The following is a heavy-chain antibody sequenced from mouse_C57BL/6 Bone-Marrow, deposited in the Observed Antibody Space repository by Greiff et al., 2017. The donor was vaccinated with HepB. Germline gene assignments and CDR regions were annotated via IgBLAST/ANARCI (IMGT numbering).Heavy chain of an antibody. CDR2: IFPGSGST. CDR1: GYTFTDYY. Sequence: VQLQQSGPELVKPGASVKISCKASGYTFTDYYINWVKQRPGQGLEWIGWIFPGSGSTYYNEKFKGKATLTVDKSSSTAYMLLSSLTSEDSAVYFCARSHYYGSSKASWFAYWGQGTLVTVSA. CDR3: ARSHYYGSSKASWFAY. J-gene: IGHJ3*01. V-gene: IGHV1-75*01. D-gene: IGHD1-1*01.